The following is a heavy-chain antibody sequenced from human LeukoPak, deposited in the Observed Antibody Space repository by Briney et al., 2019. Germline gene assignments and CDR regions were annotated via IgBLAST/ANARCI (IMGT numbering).Heavy chain of an antibody. CDR3: ASGGRTDY. J-gene: IGHJ4*02. V-gene: IGHV3-30-3*01. Sequence: GGSLRLSCAASGFTFSSYAMHWVRQAPGKGLEWVAVISYDGSNKYYADSVKGRFTISRDNSKNTLYLQMNSLRAEDTAVYYCASGGRTDYWGQGTLITVSS. CDR1: GFTFSSYA. CDR2: ISYDGSNK. D-gene: IGHD3-10*01.